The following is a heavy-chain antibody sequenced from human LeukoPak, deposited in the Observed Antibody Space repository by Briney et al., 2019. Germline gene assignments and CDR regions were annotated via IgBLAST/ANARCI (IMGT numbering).Heavy chain of an antibody. J-gene: IGHJ4*02. CDR1: GFTFTSYG. Sequence: ASVKVSCKASGFTFTSYGITWVRQAPGQGLEWMGWISAYDGNTNYAQKLQGRVTMTTDTSTSTAYMELRSLRSDDTAVYYCTRIAEQHLQYYFDYWGQGTLVTVSS. D-gene: IGHD6-13*01. V-gene: IGHV1-18*01. CDR3: TRIAEQHLQYYFDY. CDR2: ISAYDGNT.